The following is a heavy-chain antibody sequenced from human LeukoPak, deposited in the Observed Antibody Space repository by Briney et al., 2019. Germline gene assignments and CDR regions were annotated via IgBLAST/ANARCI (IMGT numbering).Heavy chain of an antibody. V-gene: IGHV3-21*01. CDR1: GFIFSNYM. J-gene: IGHJ4*02. CDR3: ARVAVGAYYFDY. Sequence: GGSLRLSCAASGFIFSNYMMNWVRQAPGKGLEWVSYADSVKGRFTISRDNAKNSLYLQMNSLRAEDTAVYYCARVAVGAYYFDYWGQGALVTVSS. D-gene: IGHD1-26*01.